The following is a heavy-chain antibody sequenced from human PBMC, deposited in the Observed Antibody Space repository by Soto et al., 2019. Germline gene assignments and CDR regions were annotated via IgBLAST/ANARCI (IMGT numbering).Heavy chain of an antibody. CDR3: AKSKGTYCSGGSCYFPFDY. CDR1: GFTFSTYA. Sequence: SLRLSCAASGFTFSTYAVSWVRQAPGKGLEWVSSISASGGSTYYADSVKGRFTISRDNSKNTLNLQMNSLRAEDTAVYYCAKSKGTYCSGGSCYFPFDYWGQGTLVTVSS. V-gene: IGHV3-23*01. D-gene: IGHD2-15*01. J-gene: IGHJ4*02. CDR2: ISASGGST.